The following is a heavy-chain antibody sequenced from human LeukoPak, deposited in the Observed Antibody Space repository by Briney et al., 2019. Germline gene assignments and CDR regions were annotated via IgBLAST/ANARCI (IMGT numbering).Heavy chain of an antibody. CDR3: ARDRYYYDSSGGRGLDY. D-gene: IGHD3-22*01. CDR2: IHTSGST. J-gene: IGHJ4*02. CDR1: GGSISSYY. Sequence: PSETLSLTCTVSGGSISSYYWSSVRQPAGKGLEWIGRIHTSGSTNYNPSLKSRVTMSVDTSKNQFSLKLSSVTAADTAVYYCARDRYYYDSSGGRGLDYWGQGTLVTVSS. V-gene: IGHV4-4*07.